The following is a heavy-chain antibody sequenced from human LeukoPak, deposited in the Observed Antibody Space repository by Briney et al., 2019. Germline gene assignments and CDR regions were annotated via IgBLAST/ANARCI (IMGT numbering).Heavy chain of an antibody. Sequence: PSETLSLTCTVSGGSISSGSYYWSWIRQPAGKGLEWIGRIYTSGSTSYNPSLKSRVTISVDTSKNQFSLKLSSVTAADTAVYYCARAGDSSGNFDYWGQGTLVTVSS. CDR3: ARAGDSSGNFDY. J-gene: IGHJ4*02. CDR2: IYTSGST. D-gene: IGHD3-22*01. CDR1: GGSISSGSYY. V-gene: IGHV4-61*02.